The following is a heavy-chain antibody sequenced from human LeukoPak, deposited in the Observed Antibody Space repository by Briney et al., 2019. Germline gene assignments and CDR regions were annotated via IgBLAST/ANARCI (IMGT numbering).Heavy chain of an antibody. J-gene: IGHJ4*02. CDR1: GFTFSSYS. CDR2: ISSSSSTI. CDR3: ARVTVQLERPNADY. D-gene: IGHD1-1*01. V-gene: IGHV3-48*04. Sequence: PGGSLRLSCAASGFTFSSYSMNWVRQAPGKGLEWVSYISSSSSTIYYADSVKGRFTISRDNAKNSLYLQMNSLRAEDTAVYYYARVTVQLERPNADYWGQGTLVTVSS.